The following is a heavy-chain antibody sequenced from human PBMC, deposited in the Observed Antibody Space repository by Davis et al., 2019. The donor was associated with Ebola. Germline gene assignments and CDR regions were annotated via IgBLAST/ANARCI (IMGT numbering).Heavy chain of an antibody. CDR2: SSYSGNT. J-gene: IGHJ4*02. CDR1: GGSIISSSSY. V-gene: IGHV4-61*05. CDR3: ARGALIAAAGTGKDFDY. D-gene: IGHD6-13*01. Sequence: SETLSLTCTVSGGSIISSSSYWSWIRQPPGKGLEWIGYSSYSGNTNYNPSLRSRVAISIDTSKNQFSLKLSSVTAADTAVYYCARGALIAAAGTGKDFDYWGQGTLVTVSS.